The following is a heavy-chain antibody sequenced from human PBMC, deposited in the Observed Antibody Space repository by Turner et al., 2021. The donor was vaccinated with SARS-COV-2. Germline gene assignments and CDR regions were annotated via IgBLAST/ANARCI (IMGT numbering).Heavy chain of an antibody. V-gene: IGHV4-31*03. CDR3: ARCSTSSNRFDY. CDR1: GGSSSSGGYY. J-gene: IGHJ4*01. CDR2: IYNSGNT. Sequence: QVQLQESGPGLVKPSQTLSLTCTVSGGSSSSGGYYWCWIRQHPGKGVGWIGYIYNSGNTYYTTSIKSRVTISVESSKNQFSLKLSSVTAADKAVYFCARCSTSSNRFDYWGQGTLVTVSS. D-gene: IGHD6-13*01.